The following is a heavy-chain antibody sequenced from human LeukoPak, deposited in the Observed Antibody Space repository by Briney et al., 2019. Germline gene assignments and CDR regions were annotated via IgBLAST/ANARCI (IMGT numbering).Heavy chain of an antibody. CDR2: ITSSSTI. J-gene: IGHJ3*02. CDR1: GFTFSSYS. D-gene: IGHD3-3*01. CDR3: ARAHTIFWEFDAFDI. V-gene: IGHV3-69-1*01. Sequence: GGSLRPSCAASGFTFSSYSMNWVRQAPGKGLEWVSSITSSSTIYYAESVKGRFTISRDNAKNSLYLQMNSLRDEDTAVYFCARAHTIFWEFDAFDIWGRGTMVTVSS.